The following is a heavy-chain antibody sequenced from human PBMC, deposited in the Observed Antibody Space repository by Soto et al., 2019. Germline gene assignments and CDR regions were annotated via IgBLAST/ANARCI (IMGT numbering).Heavy chain of an antibody. D-gene: IGHD3-22*01. V-gene: IGHV3-30*03. CDR2: ISYDGSNK. CDR1: GFTFSSYG. J-gene: IGHJ4*02. CDR3: ARDGSYYYSSGPCFDY. Sequence: QVQLVESGRGVVQPGRSLRLSCAASGFTFSSYGMHWVRQAPGKGLEWVAVISYDGSNKYYADSVKGRFTISRDNSKNTLYLQMNSLRAEDTAVYYCARDGSYYYSSGPCFDYWGQVTLVTVSS.